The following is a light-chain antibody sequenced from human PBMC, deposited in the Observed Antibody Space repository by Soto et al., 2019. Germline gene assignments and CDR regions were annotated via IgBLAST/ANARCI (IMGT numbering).Light chain of an antibody. Sequence: DIQMTQSPSSLSVSVGDRVTITCRASQGISNYLAWYQQTPGKVPKLLISAASTLQSGVPSRFSGSGSGTDFTLTISSLQPEDVATYYCQKYTNVPAFGGGTKVEIK. V-gene: IGKV1-27*01. CDR1: QGISNY. CDR3: QKYTNVPA. CDR2: AAS. J-gene: IGKJ4*01.